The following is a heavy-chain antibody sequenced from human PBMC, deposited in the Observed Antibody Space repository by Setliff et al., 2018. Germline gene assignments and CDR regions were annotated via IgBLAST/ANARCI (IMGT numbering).Heavy chain of an antibody. CDR1: GYTLTELS. CDR2: FDPEDGET. Sequence: ASVKVSCKVSGYTLTELSRHWVRQAPGKGLEWMGGFDPEDGETIYAQKFQGRVTMTEDTSTDTAYMELSSLRSEDTAVYYCASGYDYGGNSEYYFDYWGQGTLVTVSS. CDR3: ASGYDYGGNSEYYFDY. J-gene: IGHJ4*02. V-gene: IGHV1-24*01. D-gene: IGHD4-17*01.